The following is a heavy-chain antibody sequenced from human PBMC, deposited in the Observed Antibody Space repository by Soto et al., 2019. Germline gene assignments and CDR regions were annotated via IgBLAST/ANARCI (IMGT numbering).Heavy chain of an antibody. V-gene: IGHV4-31*03. CDR1: GGSINSGSYY. CDR2: IYFSGTT. D-gene: IGHD4-17*01. J-gene: IGHJ5*02. Sequence: QVQLQESGPGLVKPSQTLSLTCTVSGGSINSGSYYWSWIRQHPGKGLEWIGYIYFSGTTYYNPSLKSRVTISVDTSKNQFSLRLSSVTAADTAVYYCARIQTTLTTGGWFDPWGQGTLVTVSS. CDR3: ARIQTTLTTGGWFDP.